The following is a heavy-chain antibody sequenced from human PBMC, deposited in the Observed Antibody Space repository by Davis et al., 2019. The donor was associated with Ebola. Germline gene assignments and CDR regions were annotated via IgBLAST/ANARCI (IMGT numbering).Heavy chain of an antibody. CDR2: IYYSGST. Sequence: SETLSLTCTVSGGSISSGGYYWSWIRQHPGKGLEWIGYIYYSGSTNYNPSLKSRVTISVDTSKNQFSLKLSSVTAADTAVYYCARGWLQDAFDIWGQGTMVTVSS. CDR1: GGSISSGGYY. V-gene: IGHV4-61*08. J-gene: IGHJ3*02. D-gene: IGHD5-24*01. CDR3: ARGWLQDAFDI.